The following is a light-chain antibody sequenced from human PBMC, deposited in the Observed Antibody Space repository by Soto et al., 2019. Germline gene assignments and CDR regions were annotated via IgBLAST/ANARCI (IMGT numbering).Light chain of an antibody. Sequence: EIVMTQSPATLSVSPGERATLSCRASQSLSFNLAWYQQKPGQAPRLLIYAASTRATGIPARFSGSGSGTEFTLTISSLQSEDFAVYYCQQYYRWTQTFGQGTKVEIK. CDR1: QSLSFN. CDR2: AAS. V-gene: IGKV3-15*01. J-gene: IGKJ1*01. CDR3: QQYYRWTQT.